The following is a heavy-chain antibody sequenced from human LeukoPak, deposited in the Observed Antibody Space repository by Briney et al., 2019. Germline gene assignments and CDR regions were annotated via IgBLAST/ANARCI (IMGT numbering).Heavy chain of an antibody. Sequence: AGGSLRLSCAASGFTFSDYYMSWIRQAPGKGLEWVSYISSSGSTIYYADSVKGRFTISRDNAKNSLYLQMNSLRAEDTAVYYCARGIRGNYYYYYYMDVWGKGTTVTVSS. CDR2: ISSSGSTI. V-gene: IGHV3-11*04. J-gene: IGHJ6*03. D-gene: IGHD1-26*01. CDR1: GFTFSDYY. CDR3: ARGIRGNYYYYYYMDV.